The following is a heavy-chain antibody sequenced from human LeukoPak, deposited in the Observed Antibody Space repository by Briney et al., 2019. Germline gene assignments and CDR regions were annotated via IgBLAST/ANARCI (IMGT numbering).Heavy chain of an antibody. CDR1: GYRFTMYW. CDR2: IYPGDSDT. J-gene: IGHJ5*02. V-gene: IGHV5-51*01. CDR3: ARHTYYYDSSGYYAVNWFDP. Sequence: RESLKISCKGSGYRFTMYWIGWVRQMPGKCLEWMSKIYPGDSDTRYSPSFQGQVTISADKSISTAYLQWSSLEASDTAMYYCARHTYYYDSSGYYAVNWFDPWGQGTLVTVSS. D-gene: IGHD3-22*01.